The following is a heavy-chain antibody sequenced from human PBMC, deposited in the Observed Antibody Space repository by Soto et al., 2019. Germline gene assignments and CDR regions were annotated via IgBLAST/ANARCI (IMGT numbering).Heavy chain of an antibody. Sequence: SETLSLTCTVSGGSISSSSYYWGWIRQPPGKGLEWIGSIYYSGSTYYNPSLKSRVTISVDTSKNQFSLKLTSVTAADTAVYYCARDGSTTSERPCDPWGQGTLATVSS. CDR2: IYYSGST. J-gene: IGHJ5*02. V-gene: IGHV4-39*02. D-gene: IGHD2-2*01. CDR1: GGSISSSSYY. CDR3: ARDGSTTSERPCDP.